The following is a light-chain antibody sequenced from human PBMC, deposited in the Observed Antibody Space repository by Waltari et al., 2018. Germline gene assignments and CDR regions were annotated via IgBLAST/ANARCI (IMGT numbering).Light chain of an antibody. CDR2: SSN. CDR3: AAWDDSLNGHV. V-gene: IGLV1-44*01. CDR1: TSNIGDNT. J-gene: IGLJ6*01. Sequence: QSVLTQPPSASGTPGQRVTISCSGSTSNIGDNTVYWYQQIPGMAPKLLIYSSNQRPSGFPDRFSGSRSGTSASLAISGLQSADEADYYCAAWDDSLNGHVFGSGTKVTVL.